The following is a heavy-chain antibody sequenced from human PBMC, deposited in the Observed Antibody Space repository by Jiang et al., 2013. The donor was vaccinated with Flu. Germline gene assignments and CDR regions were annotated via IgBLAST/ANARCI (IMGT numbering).Heavy chain of an antibody. CDR3: ASWLSQMVRGGRVWVDY. CDR1: GFTFSSYS. V-gene: IGHV3-21*01. D-gene: IGHD3-10*01. CDR2: ISSSSSYI. J-gene: IGHJ4*02. Sequence: QLLESGGGVVQPGGSLRLSCAASGFTFSSYSMNWVRQAPGKGLEWVSSISSSSSYIYYADSVKGRFTISRDNAKNSLYLQMNSLRAEDTAVYYCASWLSQMVRGGRVWVDYWGQGTLVTVSS.